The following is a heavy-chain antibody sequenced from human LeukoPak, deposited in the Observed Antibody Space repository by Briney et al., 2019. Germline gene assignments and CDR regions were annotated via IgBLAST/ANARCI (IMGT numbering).Heavy chain of an antibody. Sequence: SETLSLTCAVYGGSFSGYYWSWIRQPPGKGQEWIGEINHSGSTNYNPSLKSRVTISVDTSKNQFSLKLSSVTAADTAVYYCARDRLVVVPAARVPAPRSKFDYWGQGTLVTVSS. V-gene: IGHV4-34*01. CDR2: INHSGST. CDR3: ARDRLVVVPAARVPAPRSKFDY. D-gene: IGHD2-2*01. J-gene: IGHJ4*02. CDR1: GGSFSGYY.